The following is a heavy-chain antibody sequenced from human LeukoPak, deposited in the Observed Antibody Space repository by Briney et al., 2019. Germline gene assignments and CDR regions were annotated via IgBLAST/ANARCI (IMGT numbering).Heavy chain of an antibody. J-gene: IGHJ6*02. CDR3: ARSLAREDCSGGSCYYLSPIRYGMDV. CDR1: GFTSSSYA. CDR2: ISSNGGST. D-gene: IGHD2-15*01. Sequence: GGSLRLSCAASGFTSSSYAMHWVRQAPGKGLEYVSAISSNGGSTYYANSVKVRFTISRDNSKNTLYLQMGSLRAEDMAVYYCARSLAREDCSGGSCYYLSPIRYGMDVWGQGTMVTVSS. V-gene: IGHV3-64*01.